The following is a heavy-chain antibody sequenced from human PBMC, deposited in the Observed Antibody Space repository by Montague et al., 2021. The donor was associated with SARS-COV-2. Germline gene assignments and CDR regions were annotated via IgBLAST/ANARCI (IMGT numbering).Heavy chain of an antibody. Sequence: SETLSLTCTVSGGSISSSSYYWGWIRQPPGKGLEWIGSIYYSGSTYYNPSLKSRVTISVDTSKNQFSLKLSSVTTADTAVYYCAGESITMVQGVIMGAFDIWGQGTMVTVSS. CDR1: GGSISSSSYY. CDR2: IYYSGST. J-gene: IGHJ3*02. D-gene: IGHD3-10*01. V-gene: IGHV4-39*07. CDR3: AGESITMVQGVIMGAFDI.